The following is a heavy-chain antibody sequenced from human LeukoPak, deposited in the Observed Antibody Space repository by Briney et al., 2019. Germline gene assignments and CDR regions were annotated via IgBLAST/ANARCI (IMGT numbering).Heavy chain of an antibody. J-gene: IGHJ4*02. D-gene: IGHD2-2*01. CDR1: GFTFSSYS. CDR2: ISSSSSSI. CDR3: ARYCSSTSCSLRGFDY. Sequence: GGSLRLSCAASGFTFSSYSMNWVRQAPGKGLEWVSYISSSSSSIYYADSVKGRFTISRDNPKNSLYLQMNSLRAEDTAVYYCARYCSSTSCSLRGFDYWGQGTLVTVSS. V-gene: IGHV3-48*04.